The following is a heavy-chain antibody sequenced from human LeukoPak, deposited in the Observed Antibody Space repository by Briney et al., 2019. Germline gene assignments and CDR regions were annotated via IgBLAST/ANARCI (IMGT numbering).Heavy chain of an antibody. CDR3: AGAPTYYGPGDY. V-gene: IGHV4-61*02. J-gene: IGHJ4*02. CDR1: GGSISSGSYY. CDR2: IYTSGST. Sequence: PSETLSLTCTVSGGSISSGSYYWSWIRQPAGKGLEWIGRIYTSGSTNYNPSLKSRVTISVDTSKNQFSLKLSSVTAADTAVYYCAGAPTYYGPGDYWGQGTLVTVSS. D-gene: IGHD3-10*01.